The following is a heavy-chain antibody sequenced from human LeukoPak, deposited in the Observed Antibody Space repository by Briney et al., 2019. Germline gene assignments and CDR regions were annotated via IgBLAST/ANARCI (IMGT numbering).Heavy chain of an antibody. J-gene: IGHJ4*02. D-gene: IGHD2-15*01. CDR2: ISSSGSYM. V-gene: IGHV3-21*01. Sequence: GGSLRLSCAASGFTFSSYSMNWVRQAPGKGLEWVSSISSSGSYMYYADSLKGRLTISRDNAKNSLYQQMSSLRAEDTAVYYCARDLCSGGSCYSIDYWGQGTLVTVSS. CDR3: ARDLCSGGSCYSIDY. CDR1: GFTFSSYS.